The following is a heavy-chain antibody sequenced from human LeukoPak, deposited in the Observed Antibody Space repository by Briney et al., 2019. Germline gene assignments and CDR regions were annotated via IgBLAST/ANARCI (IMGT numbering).Heavy chain of an antibody. CDR1: GFTFSSYT. J-gene: IGHJ5*02. V-gene: IGHV3-21*01. CDR2: IISSSSRI. D-gene: IGHD4-17*01. CDR3: ARDLGYGALDP. Sequence: GGSLRLSCAASGFTFSSYTMMWVRQAPGKGLEYVSSIISSSSRIFYADSVRGRFTISRDNAKNSLYLQMNSLRAEDTAVYYCARDLGYGALDPWGQGTLVTVSS.